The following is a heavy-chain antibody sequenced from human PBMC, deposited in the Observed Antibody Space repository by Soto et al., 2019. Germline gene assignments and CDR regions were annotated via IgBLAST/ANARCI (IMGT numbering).Heavy chain of an antibody. CDR2: ISLYSDGT. J-gene: IGHJ5*02. Sequence: GASVKVSCKASGYTFSNYGITWVRQAPGQPLEWLGWISLYSDGTNYAQKFQGRVSMTTDTSTTTAYMELRSLRSDDTAVYYCARVVPGAEAWFGPWGQGTLVTVSS. D-gene: IGHD2-2*01. CDR1: GYTFSNYG. V-gene: IGHV1-18*01. CDR3: ARVVPGAEAWFGP.